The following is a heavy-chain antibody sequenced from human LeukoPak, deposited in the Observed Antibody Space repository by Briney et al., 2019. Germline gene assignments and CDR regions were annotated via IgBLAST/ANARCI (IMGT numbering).Heavy chain of an antibody. J-gene: IGHJ4*02. CDR1: GFTFSDYY. V-gene: IGHV3-11*04. CDR3: ARTARLLAS. CDR2: ISGGGSDI. D-gene: IGHD5-18*01. Sequence: GGSLRLFCAASGFTFSDYYMTWIRQTPGKGLEYLSSISGGGSDIIYADSVKGRFTISRDNAKNSLYLQMNSLRVDDSAVYYCARTARLLASWGQGTLVTVSS.